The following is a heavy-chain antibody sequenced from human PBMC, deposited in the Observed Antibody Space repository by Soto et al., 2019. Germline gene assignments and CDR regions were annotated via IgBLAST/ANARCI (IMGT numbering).Heavy chain of an antibody. J-gene: IGHJ5*02. CDR3: ARIYDFWSGYYWFDP. V-gene: IGHV4-61*01. CDR2: IYYSGIT. CDR1: GGSVSSGNYY. Sequence: SETLSLTCTVSGGSVSSGNYYWTWIRQPPGKELEWVGYIYYSGITNYNPSLKSRLTMSVDTSKNQFSLKLSSVTAADTAIYYCARIYDFWSGYYWFDPWGQGTLVTVSS. D-gene: IGHD3-3*01.